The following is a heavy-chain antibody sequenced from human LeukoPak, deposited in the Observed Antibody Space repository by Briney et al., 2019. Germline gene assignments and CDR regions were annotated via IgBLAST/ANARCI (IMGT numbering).Heavy chain of an antibody. CDR1: GFTFSSYA. Sequence: RGSLRLSCSASGFTFSSYAMHWVRQAPGKGLEYVSAISSNGGSTYYADSVKGRFTISRDNSKNTLYLQMSSLRAEDTAVYYCVKDRARGIAAAGSGDYWGQGTLVTVSS. CDR2: ISSNGGST. CDR3: VKDRARGIAAAGSGDY. D-gene: IGHD6-13*01. V-gene: IGHV3-64D*06. J-gene: IGHJ4*02.